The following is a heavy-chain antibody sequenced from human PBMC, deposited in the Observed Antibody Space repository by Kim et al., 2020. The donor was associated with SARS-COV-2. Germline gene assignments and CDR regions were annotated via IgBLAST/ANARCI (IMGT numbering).Heavy chain of an antibody. CDR3: ARDLVEKPYPYYDYVWGSYRYTGFDY. CDR1: GFTFSSYS. V-gene: IGHV3-48*04. CDR2: ISSSSSTI. J-gene: IGHJ4*02. D-gene: IGHD3-16*02. Sequence: GGSLRLSCAASGFTFSSYSMNWVRQAPGKGLEWVSYISSSSSTIYYADSVKGRFTISRDNAKNSLYLQMNSLRAEDTAVYYCARDLVEKPYPYYDYVWGSYRYTGFDYWGQGTLVTVSS.